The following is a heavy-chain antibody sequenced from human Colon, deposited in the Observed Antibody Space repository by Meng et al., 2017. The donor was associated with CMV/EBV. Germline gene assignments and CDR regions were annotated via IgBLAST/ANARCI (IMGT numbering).Heavy chain of an antibody. V-gene: IGHV3-48*03. Sequence: GESLKISCVASEVSFNSHGMHWVRQAPGKGLEWVSYISSSGSTIYYADSVKGRFTISRDNAKNSLYLQMNSLRAEDTAVYYCARDSQSVAGTAFDYWGQGTLVTVSS. CDR1: EVSFNSHG. CDR2: ISSSGSTI. J-gene: IGHJ4*02. CDR3: ARDSQSVAGTAFDY. D-gene: IGHD6-19*01.